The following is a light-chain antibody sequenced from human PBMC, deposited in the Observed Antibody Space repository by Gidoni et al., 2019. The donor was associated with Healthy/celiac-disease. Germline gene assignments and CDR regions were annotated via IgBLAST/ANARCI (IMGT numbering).Light chain of an antibody. CDR1: QSISSY. Sequence: DIQMTQSPSSLSASVGDRVTITCRASQSISSYLNWYQQKPGKAPKLLIYAASSLQSGVPSRFSGSRSGTDFTLTISSLQPEDFATYYCRQSYSTPQTFGQGTKVEIK. CDR3: RQSYSTPQT. V-gene: IGKV1-39*01. CDR2: AAS. J-gene: IGKJ1*01.